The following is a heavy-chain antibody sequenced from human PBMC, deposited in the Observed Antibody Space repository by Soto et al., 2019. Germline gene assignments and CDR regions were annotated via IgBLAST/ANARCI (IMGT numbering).Heavy chain of an antibody. CDR1: GFTFSDYA. CDR2: VSHDGRNT. Sequence: GGSMRLSCAASGFTFSDYAMHWVRQAPGKGLEWVAVVSHDGRNTHYADSVKGRFTISRDSSKNTVSLEMTSLRAEDTAVYSCAKGGRQWLVTSDFNYWGQGALVTVS. V-gene: IGHV3-30*18. D-gene: IGHD6-19*01. J-gene: IGHJ4*02. CDR3: AKGGRQWLVTSDFNY.